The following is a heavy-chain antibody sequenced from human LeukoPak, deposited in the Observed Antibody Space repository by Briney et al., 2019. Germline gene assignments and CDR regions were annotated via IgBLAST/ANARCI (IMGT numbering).Heavy chain of an antibody. Sequence: GSLRLSCAAAGFTFSMYWMSWVRQAPGKGLEWVASLKGDGSVKHFLDSVEGRFTISRDNAKNSLYLQMNSLRAEDTAVYYCARGSTYYDSSGQVPFDYWGQGTLVTVSS. CDR3: ARGSTYYDSSGQVPFDY. CDR1: GFTFSMYW. D-gene: IGHD3-22*01. CDR2: LKGDGSVK. V-gene: IGHV3-7*01. J-gene: IGHJ4*02.